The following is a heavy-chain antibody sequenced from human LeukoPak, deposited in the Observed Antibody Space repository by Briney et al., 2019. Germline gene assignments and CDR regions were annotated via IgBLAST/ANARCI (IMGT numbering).Heavy chain of an antibody. D-gene: IGHD1-26*01. V-gene: IGHV4-39*01. Sequence: PSETLSLTCTVSGGSIRSSYYYWGWIRQPPGKGLEWIGSIYYSGNTYYNPSLKSRVSISVDTSNNQFSLKLSSVTAADTAVYYCAGGLLYSGSFARNWFDSWGRGTLVTVSS. J-gene: IGHJ5*01. CDR1: GGSIRSSYYY. CDR2: IYYSGNT. CDR3: AGGLLYSGSFARNWFDS.